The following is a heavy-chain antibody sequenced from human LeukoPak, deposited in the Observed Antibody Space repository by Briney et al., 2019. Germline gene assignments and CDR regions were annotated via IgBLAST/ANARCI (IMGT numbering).Heavy chain of an antibody. V-gene: IGHV3-7*01. J-gene: IGHJ6*04. D-gene: IGHD3-10*02. CDR2: IKEDGSQK. CDR3: AELGITMIGGV. CDR1: GFTFSSHW. Sequence: GGSLRLSCAASGFTFSSHWMSWVRQAPGKGLEWVANIKEDGSQKYYVDSVKGRFTISKDNAKNSLYLQMNSLRAEDTAVYYCAELGITMIGGVWGKGTTVTISS.